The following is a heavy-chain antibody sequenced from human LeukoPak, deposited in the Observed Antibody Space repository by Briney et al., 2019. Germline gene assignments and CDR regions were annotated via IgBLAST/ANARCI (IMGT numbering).Heavy chain of an antibody. CDR1: GGSISSVSYY. CDR2: IYHNGIT. D-gene: IGHD2/OR15-2a*01. CDR3: GSHLLFTVIED. Sequence: SETLSLTCTVSGGSISSVSYYWGWIRQPSGKGLEWIGAIYHNGITYYNPSLKSRVTISLDTSKKQFSLKLIPVTTADTAVYSGGSHLLFTVIEDWGQGTLSPSPQ. J-gene: IGHJ4*02. V-gene: IGHV4-39*01.